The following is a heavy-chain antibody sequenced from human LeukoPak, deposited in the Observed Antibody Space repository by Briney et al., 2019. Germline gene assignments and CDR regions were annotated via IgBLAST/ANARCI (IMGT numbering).Heavy chain of an antibody. V-gene: IGHV7-4-1*02. J-gene: IGHJ4*02. CDR1: GGTFSSYA. CDR3: ARLFAPWEHTPQTDY. CDR2: INTNTGNP. D-gene: IGHD1-26*01. Sequence: EASVKVSCKASGGTFSSYAISWVRQAPGQGLEWMGWINTNTGNPTYAQGFTGRFVFSLDTSVSTAYLQISSLKAEDAAVYYCARLFAPWEHTPQTDYWGQGTLVTVSS.